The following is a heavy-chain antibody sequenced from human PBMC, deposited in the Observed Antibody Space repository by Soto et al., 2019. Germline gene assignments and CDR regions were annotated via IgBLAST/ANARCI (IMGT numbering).Heavy chain of an antibody. CDR1: GYTLTELS. Sequence: ASVKVSCKVSGYTLTELSMHWVRQAPGKGLEWMGGFDPEDGETIYAQKFQGRVTMTEDTSTDTAYMELSSLRSEDTAVYYCAREVPYYDFWSGYYTGLDVWGQGTTVTVSS. V-gene: IGHV1-24*01. J-gene: IGHJ6*02. CDR2: FDPEDGET. D-gene: IGHD3-3*01. CDR3: AREVPYYDFWSGYYTGLDV.